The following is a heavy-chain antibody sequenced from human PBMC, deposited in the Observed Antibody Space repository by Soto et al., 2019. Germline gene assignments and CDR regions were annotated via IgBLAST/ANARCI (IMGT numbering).Heavy chain of an antibody. CDR1: GGSVSSGSYY. J-gene: IGHJ4*02. D-gene: IGHD5-18*01. V-gene: IGHV4-61*01. Sequence: SETLSLTCTVSGGSVSSGSYYWSWIRQPPGKGLEWIGYIYYSGSTNYNPSLKSRVTISVDTSKNQFSLKLSSVTAADTAVYYCARVRYSYGYRYFDYWGQGTRVTVSS. CDR2: IYYSGST. CDR3: ARVRYSYGYRYFDY.